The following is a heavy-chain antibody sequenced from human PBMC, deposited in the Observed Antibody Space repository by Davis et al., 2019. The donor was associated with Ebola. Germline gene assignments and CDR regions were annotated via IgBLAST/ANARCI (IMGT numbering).Heavy chain of an antibody. Sequence: PGGSLRLSCAASGFTFSRYPMNWVRQAPGKGLEWVALISYDGSNKYYADSVKGRFTISRDNSKNTLYLQMNSLRAEDTAVYYCARDGPLFALGDYYYGMDVWGQGTTVTVSS. CDR1: GFTFSRYP. J-gene: IGHJ6*02. V-gene: IGHV3-30-3*01. CDR3: ARDGPLFALGDYYYGMDV. D-gene: IGHD3-16*01. CDR2: ISYDGSNK.